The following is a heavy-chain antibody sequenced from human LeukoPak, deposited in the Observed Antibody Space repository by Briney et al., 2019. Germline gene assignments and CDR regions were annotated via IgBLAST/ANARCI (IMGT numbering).Heavy chain of an antibody. D-gene: IGHD6-19*01. CDR1: GGSISSYY. J-gene: IGHJ4*02. CDR2: IYYSGTT. Sequence: SETLSLTCTVSGGSISSYYWGWIRQPPGKGLEWIGSIYYSGTTYYSPSRKSRVTVSVETSKNQFPLKLNSVTAADMAVYYCARFGSGPASFDYWGQGTLVTVSS. V-gene: IGHV4-39*06. CDR3: ARFGSGPASFDY.